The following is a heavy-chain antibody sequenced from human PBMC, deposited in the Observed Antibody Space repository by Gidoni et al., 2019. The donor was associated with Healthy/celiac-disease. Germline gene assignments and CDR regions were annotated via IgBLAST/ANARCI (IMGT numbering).Heavy chain of an antibody. CDR3: ARPRLAFGFGGVIGRPYYGMDV. CDR1: GGSISSSSYY. D-gene: IGHD3-16*02. CDR2: IYYSGST. J-gene: IGHJ6*02. V-gene: IGHV4-39*01. Sequence: QLQLQVSGPGLVKPSETLSLTCTVSGGSISSSSYYRGWIRQPPGKGLEWIGSIYYSGSTYHNPSLKSRVTISVDTSKNQFSLKLSSVTAADTAVYYCARPRLAFGFGGVIGRPYYGMDVWGQGTTVTVSS.